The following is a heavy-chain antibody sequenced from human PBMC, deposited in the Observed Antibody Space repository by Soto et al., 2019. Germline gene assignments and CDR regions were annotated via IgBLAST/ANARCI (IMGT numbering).Heavy chain of an antibody. CDR3: ARDPTLKFDWADAFDI. CDR2: IWYDGSNK. Sequence: GGSLRLSCAASGFTFSSYGRHWVRQAPGKGLEWVAVIWYDGSNKYYADSVKGRFTISRDNSKNTLYLQMNSLRAEDTAVYYCARDPTLKFDWADAFDIWGQGTMVTVSS. V-gene: IGHV3-33*01. J-gene: IGHJ3*02. D-gene: IGHD3-9*01. CDR1: GFTFSSYG.